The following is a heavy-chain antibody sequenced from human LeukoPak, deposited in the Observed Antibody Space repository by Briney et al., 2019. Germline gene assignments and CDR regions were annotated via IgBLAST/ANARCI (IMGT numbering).Heavy chain of an antibody. V-gene: IGHV4-4*07. CDR3: ARHAYYYDKSGSYEAFDI. CDR1: GGSMSGYY. J-gene: IGHJ3*02. CDR2: IYPTGGT. Sequence: SETLSLTCTVSGGSMSGYYWSWIRQPAGKGLEWIGRIYPTGGTNYNPSLESRVTMSVDTSKNQFSLKLSSVTAADTAVYYCARHAYYYDKSGSYEAFDIWGQGTMVTVSS. D-gene: IGHD3-22*01.